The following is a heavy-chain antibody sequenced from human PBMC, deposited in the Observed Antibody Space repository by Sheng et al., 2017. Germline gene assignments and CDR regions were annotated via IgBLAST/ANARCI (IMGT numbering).Heavy chain of an antibody. CDR2: ISVYNGNT. D-gene: IGHD5-18*01. V-gene: IGHV1-18*01. CDR1: GYSFTTYG. Sequence: QVQLVQSGAEVREPGASVKVSCKASGYSFTTYGTSWVRQAPGLGLEWMGWISVYNGNTKYAQRFQGRVTMTADTSTNTAYMELRSLRSDDTAVYYCAKVDSPMATRYYGMDVWGQGTTVTVSS. CDR3: AKVDSPMATRYYGMDV. J-gene: IGHJ6*02.